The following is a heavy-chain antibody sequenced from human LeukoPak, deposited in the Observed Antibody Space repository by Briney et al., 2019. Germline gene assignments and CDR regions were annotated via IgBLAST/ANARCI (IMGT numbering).Heavy chain of an antibody. J-gene: IGHJ4*02. Sequence: PGGSLRLSCAASGFTFSDYNMNWVRQAPGKGLEWISYISSGSVTIAYADSVQGRFTISRDNAKNSLYLQMNSLRAEDTAVYYCAREIRKNYFDYWGQGTLVTVSS. CDR3: AREIRKNYFDY. V-gene: IGHV3-48*01. CDR2: ISSGSVTI. D-gene: IGHD2/OR15-2a*01. CDR1: GFTFSDYN.